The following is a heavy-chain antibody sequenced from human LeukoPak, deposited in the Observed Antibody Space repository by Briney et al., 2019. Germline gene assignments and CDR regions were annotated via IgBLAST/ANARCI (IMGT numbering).Heavy chain of an antibody. CDR1: GFTVSSNS. CDR2: IYSDNT. CDR3: AREDELTSVDS. Sequence: GGSLRLSCTVSGFTVSSNSMSWVRQAPGKGLEWVSFIYSDNTHYSDSVKGRFTVSRDNAKKSLYLQMSSLRVEDTAVYYCAREDELTSVDSWGQGTLVSVSS. V-gene: IGHV3-53*01. J-gene: IGHJ5*01. D-gene: IGHD1-14*01.